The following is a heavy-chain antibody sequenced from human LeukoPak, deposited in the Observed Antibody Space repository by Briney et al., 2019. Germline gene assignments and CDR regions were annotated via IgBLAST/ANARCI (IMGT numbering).Heavy chain of an antibody. CDR1: GGTFSSYA. CDR3: ARDGELGIGGYSYYYYMDV. J-gene: IGHJ6*03. V-gene: IGHV1-69*13. CDR2: IIPIFGTA. Sequence: GASVKVSCKASGGTFSSYAISWVRQAPGQGLEWMGGIIPIFGTANYAQKFQGRVTITADESTSTANMELSSLRSEDTAVYYCARDGELGIGGYSYYYYMDVWGKGTTVTVSS. D-gene: IGHD7-27*01.